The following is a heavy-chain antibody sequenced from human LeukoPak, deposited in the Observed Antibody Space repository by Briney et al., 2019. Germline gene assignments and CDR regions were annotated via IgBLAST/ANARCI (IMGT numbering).Heavy chain of an antibody. D-gene: IGHD3-22*01. CDR2: IRSKAYGGTT. J-gene: IGHJ4*02. V-gene: IGHV3-49*03. CDR3: TREVYYDSSGYYYYNYFDY. Sequence: GGSLRLSCAASGFTFSDYYMSWIRQAPGKGLEWVGFIRSKAYGGTTEYAASVKGRFTISRDDSKSIAYLQMNSLKTEDTAVYYCTREVYYDSSGYYYYNYFDYWGQGTLVTVSS. CDR1: GFTFSDYY.